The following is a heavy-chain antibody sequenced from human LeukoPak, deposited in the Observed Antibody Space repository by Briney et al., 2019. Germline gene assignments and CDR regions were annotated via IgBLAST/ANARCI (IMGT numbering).Heavy chain of an antibody. CDR1: GFTFSSYS. V-gene: IGHV3-48*04. J-gene: IGHJ4*02. Sequence: GGSLRLSCVASGFTFSSYSMNWVRQPPGKGPEWVSYISSDDTTIYYADSVKGRFTISRDNVRESLSLQMNSLRVEDTAMYYCAVEYSNTPLGLDFWGQGTLVTVSS. D-gene: IGHD2/OR15-2a*01. CDR3: AVEYSNTPLGLDF. CDR2: ISSDDTTI.